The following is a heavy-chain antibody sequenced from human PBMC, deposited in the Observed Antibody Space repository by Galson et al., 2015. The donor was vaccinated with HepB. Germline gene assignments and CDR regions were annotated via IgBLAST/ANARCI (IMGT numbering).Heavy chain of an antibody. CDR2: ITYDGSNK. V-gene: IGHV3-30*18. Sequence: SLRLSCAASGFTFSSYAMSWVRQAPGKGLEWVAVITYDGSNKQYADSVKGRFTISRDTSKNTVHLQMNSLRAEDTAVYYCAKDGHVAADVFGYWGQGTLVTVSS. CDR3: AKDGHVAADVFGY. CDR1: GFTFSSYA. D-gene: IGHD2-15*01. J-gene: IGHJ4*02.